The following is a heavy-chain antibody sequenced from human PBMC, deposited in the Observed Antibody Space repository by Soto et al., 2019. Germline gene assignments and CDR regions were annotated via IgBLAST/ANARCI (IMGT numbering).Heavy chain of an antibody. V-gene: IGHV1-18*01. CDR1: GYTFSSYG. CDR3: ARGYGSGSYLDY. Sequence: QVQLVQSGAEVKKPGASVKVSCKASGYTFSSYGITWVRQAPGQGLEWMGWVSGYYGNTNYAQHLQGRVTMTTDTSTSTDYMELRSLRSDDTAVYYCARGYGSGSYLDYWGQGTLVTVSS. J-gene: IGHJ4*02. D-gene: IGHD3-10*01. CDR2: VSGYYGNT.